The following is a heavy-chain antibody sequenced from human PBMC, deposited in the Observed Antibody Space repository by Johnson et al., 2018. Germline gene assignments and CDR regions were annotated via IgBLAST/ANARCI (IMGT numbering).Heavy chain of an antibody. J-gene: IGHJ6*02. D-gene: IGHD5-18*01. CDR2: ISGSGGST. CDR3: AKDPWHSYGYVGYYYYGMDV. Sequence: VQLVQSGGGLVQXGGSLRLSCAASGFTFSSYAMSWVRQAPGKGLEWVSAISGSGGSTYYADSVKGRFTIPRDNSKNTLYLQMYSLRAEDTAGYYCAKDPWHSYGYVGYYYYGMDVWGQGTTVTVAS. CDR1: GFTFSSYA. V-gene: IGHV3-23*04.